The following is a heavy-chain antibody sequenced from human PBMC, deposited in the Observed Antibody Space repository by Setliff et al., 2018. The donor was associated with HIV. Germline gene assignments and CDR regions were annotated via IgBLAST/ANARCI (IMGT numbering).Heavy chain of an antibody. CDR1: GGSFSDYF. V-gene: IGHV4-34*01. CDR2: INHIGST. CDR3: ARATGPTFYFDT. J-gene: IGHJ4*02. Sequence: SETMSLTCAVYGGSFSDYFWTWIRKPPGKGLEWIGDINHIGSTKYNPSLKSRVTISEDTSKNQFSLSLKSVSAADTALYYCARATGPTFYFDTRGQGTLVTVSS.